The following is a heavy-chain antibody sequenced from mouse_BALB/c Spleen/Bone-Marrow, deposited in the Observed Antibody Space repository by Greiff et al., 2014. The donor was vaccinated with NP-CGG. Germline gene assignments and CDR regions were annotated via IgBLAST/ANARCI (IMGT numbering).Heavy chain of an antibody. CDR1: GYTFTSYV. V-gene: IGHV1-14*01. CDR2: INPYNDGT. J-gene: IGHJ2*01. CDR3: AREGVDYFDY. Sequence: EVKLMESGPEPVKPGASVKMSCKASGYTFTSYVMHWVRQKPGQGLEWIGYINPYNDGTKYNEKFKGKATLTSDKSSSTAYMELSSLTSEDSAVYCCAREGVDYFDYWGQGTTLTVSS.